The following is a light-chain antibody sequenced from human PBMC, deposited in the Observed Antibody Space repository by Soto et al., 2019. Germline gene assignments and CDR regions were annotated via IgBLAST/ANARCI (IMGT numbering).Light chain of an antibody. Sequence: DLQMTHSPSSVFPFVGDKVTITGRTSKGITSCLAWYQQKPGKAPKLMFYAASILQIAVPSRFRGSGSGTDFTLTIRSLQPEDFATYYCQQANSFPLTFGGGAKVESK. CDR1: KGITSC. CDR3: QQANSFPLT. J-gene: IGKJ4*01. V-gene: IGKV1-12*01. CDR2: AAS.